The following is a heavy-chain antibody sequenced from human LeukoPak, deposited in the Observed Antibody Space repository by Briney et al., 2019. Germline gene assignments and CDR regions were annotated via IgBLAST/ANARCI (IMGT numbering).Heavy chain of an antibody. CDR3: ARGGWWFGPFYAFDI. D-gene: IGHD3-10*01. CDR2: IYTSGST. V-gene: IGHV4-4*07. J-gene: IGHJ3*02. CDR1: SGSITNYY. Sequence: SETLSLTCTVSSGSITNYYWSWIRQPAGKGLEWIGRIYTSGSTNYNPSLKSRVTMSVDTSKNQFSLKLSSVTAADTAVYYCARGGWWFGPFYAFDIWGQGTMVTVSS.